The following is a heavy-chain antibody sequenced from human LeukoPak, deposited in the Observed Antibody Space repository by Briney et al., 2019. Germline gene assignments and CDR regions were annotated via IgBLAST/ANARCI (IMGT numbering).Heavy chain of an antibody. D-gene: IGHD2-15*01. CDR3: ARGFRGSSPYNWFDP. CDR2: INPNSGGT. Sequence: GASVKVSCKASGYTFTGYYMHWVRQAPGQGLEWMGWINPNSGGTNYAQKFQGRVTMTRDTSISTAYMELSRLRSDDTAVYYCARGFRGSSPYNWFDPWGQGTLVTVSS. V-gene: IGHV1-2*02. CDR1: GYTFTGYY. J-gene: IGHJ5*02.